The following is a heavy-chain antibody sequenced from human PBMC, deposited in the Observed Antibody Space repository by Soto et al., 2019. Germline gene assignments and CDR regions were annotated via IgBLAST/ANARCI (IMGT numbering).Heavy chain of an antibody. D-gene: IGHD3-9*01. CDR1: GGSISGYY. CDR3: ARRPGYYDILTGYTTYYFDY. CDR2: MYNTGST. Sequence: SETLSLTCTVSGGSISGYYWSWIRQPPGKGLEWIGYMYNTGSTVYNPSFKSRVTISVDTPKNQFSLKLSSVTAADTAVYYCARRPGYYDILTGYTTYYFDYWGQGILVT. J-gene: IGHJ4*02. V-gene: IGHV4-59*08.